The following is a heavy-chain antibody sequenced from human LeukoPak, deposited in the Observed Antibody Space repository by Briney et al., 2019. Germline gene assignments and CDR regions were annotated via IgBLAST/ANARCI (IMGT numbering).Heavy chain of an antibody. CDR1: GGSFSSGSYY. J-gene: IGHJ5*02. D-gene: IGHD2-21*02. CDR3: ARAEDCGGDCYSYWFDP. Sequence: PSETLSLTCTVSGGSFSSGSYYWSWIRQPPGKGLEWIGYIYYSGSTNYNPSLKSRVTISVDTSKNQFSLKLSSVTAADTAVYYCARAEDCGGDCYSYWFDPWGQGTLVTVSS. CDR2: IYYSGST. V-gene: IGHV4-61*01.